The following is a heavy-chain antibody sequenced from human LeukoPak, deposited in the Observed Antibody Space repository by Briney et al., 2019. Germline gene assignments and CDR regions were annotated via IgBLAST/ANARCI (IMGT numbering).Heavy chain of an antibody. CDR3: ARDHGSYSSGWYGGDAFDI. J-gene: IGHJ3*02. CDR1: GYTFTSYD. CDR2: MNPNSGNT. D-gene: IGHD6-19*01. V-gene: IGHV1-8*03. Sequence: ASVKVSCKASGYTFTSYDINWVRQATGQGLEWMGWMNPNSGNTGYAQKFQGRVTITRNTSISTAYMELSSLRSEDTAVYYCARDHGSYSSGWYGGDAFDIWGQGTMVTVSS.